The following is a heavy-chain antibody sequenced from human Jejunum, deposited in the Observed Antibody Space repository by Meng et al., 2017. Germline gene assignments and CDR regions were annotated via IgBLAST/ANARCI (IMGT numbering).Heavy chain of an antibody. V-gene: IGHV4-34*02. D-gene: IGHD1-26*01. CDR1: GGSFSGYF. CDR2: FTRGGTT. J-gene: IGHJ4*02. Sequence: QVQLQQWGAGLLKPSETLSLTCAVYGGSFSGYFWSWIRQPPGEGLEWIGAFTRGGTTNYNPSLKSRVTISADTSKNQFSLTLSSVSAADTAVYYCARHEVDFDNWGQGTLVTVSS. CDR3: ARHEVDFDN.